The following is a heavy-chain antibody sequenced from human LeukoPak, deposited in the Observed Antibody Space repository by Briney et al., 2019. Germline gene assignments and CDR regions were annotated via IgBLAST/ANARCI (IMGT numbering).Heavy chain of an antibody. V-gene: IGHV3-74*01. CDR3: AREHRNEGPTVDS. Sequence: GGSLRLSCAASGFTFSNNYMHWVRQAPGKGLVWVSRIDRDGSSTTYADSVKGRFTISRDNAKNTLYLQMNSLRAEDTAVYYCAREHRNEGPTVDSWGQGTLVTVSS. D-gene: IGHD4-17*01. CDR2: IDRDGSST. J-gene: IGHJ4*02. CDR1: GFTFSNNY.